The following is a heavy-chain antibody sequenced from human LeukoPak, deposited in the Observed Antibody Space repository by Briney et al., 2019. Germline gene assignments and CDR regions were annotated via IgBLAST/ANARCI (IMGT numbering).Heavy chain of an antibody. J-gene: IGHJ4*02. CDR3: ANNYYGGNSLDY. V-gene: IGHV3-30*12. CDR1: GFTFSSYG. D-gene: IGHD4-23*01. Sequence: GGSLRLSCAASGFTFSSYGMHWVRQAPGKGLEWVAVISYDGSNKYYADSVKGRFTISRDNSKNTLYLQMNSLRAEDTAVYYCANNYYGGNSLDYWGQGTLVTVSS. CDR2: ISYDGSNK.